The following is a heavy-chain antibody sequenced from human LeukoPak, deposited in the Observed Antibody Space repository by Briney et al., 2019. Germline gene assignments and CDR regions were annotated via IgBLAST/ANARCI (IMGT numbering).Heavy chain of an antibody. Sequence: GGSLRLSCAASGFTFSSYGMHWVRQAPGKGLEWVAFIRYDGSNKYYADSVKGRFTISRDNSKNTLYLQMNSLRAEDTAVYYCAKDRIVVARNWFDPWGQGTLVTVSS. J-gene: IGHJ5*02. V-gene: IGHV3-30*02. CDR2: IRYDGSNK. D-gene: IGHD3-22*01. CDR1: GFTFSSYG. CDR3: AKDRIVVARNWFDP.